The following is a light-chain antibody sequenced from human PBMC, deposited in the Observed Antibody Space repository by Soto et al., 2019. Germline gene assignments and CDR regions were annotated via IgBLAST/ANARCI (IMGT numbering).Light chain of an antibody. CDR1: QGISTS. V-gene: IGKV1D-12*01. CDR3: QQTNSFPLT. CDR2: AAS. Sequence: DIQMIPHQYTVSAAVGEGVTFRCRASQGISTSLGWYQQEPGKGPKLLIYAASSLQSGVPSRFSGTGSGTDFTLTISSLQPEDFATYYCQQTNSFPLTFGGGT. J-gene: IGKJ4*01.